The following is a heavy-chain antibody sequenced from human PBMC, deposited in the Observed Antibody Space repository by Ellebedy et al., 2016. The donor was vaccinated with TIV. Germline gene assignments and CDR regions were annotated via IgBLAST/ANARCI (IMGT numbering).Heavy chain of an antibody. Sequence: SVKVSXKASGGTFSSYAISWVRQAPGQGLEWMGGIIPIFGTANYAQKFQGRVTITADESTSTAYMELSSLRSEDTAVYYCARGRSSGWYGLGYWGQGTLVTVSS. V-gene: IGHV1-69*13. J-gene: IGHJ4*02. D-gene: IGHD6-19*01. CDR3: ARGRSSGWYGLGY. CDR2: IIPIFGTA. CDR1: GGTFSSYA.